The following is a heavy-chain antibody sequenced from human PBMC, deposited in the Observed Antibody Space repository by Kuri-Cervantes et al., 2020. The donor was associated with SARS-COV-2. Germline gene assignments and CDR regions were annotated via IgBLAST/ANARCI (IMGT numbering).Heavy chain of an antibody. V-gene: IGHV5-51*01. CDR2: IYPGDSDT. J-gene: IGHJ5*02. CDR1: GYSFTHYW. D-gene: IGHD3-10*01. Sequence: KVSCKGSGYSFTHYWIGWVRQMPGKGLEWMGIIYPGDSDTRYSPSFQGHVTISADKSINTAYLQWSSLEASDTAMYYCARGSMVRGVILWFDPWGQGTLVTVSS. CDR3: ARGSMVRGVILWFDP.